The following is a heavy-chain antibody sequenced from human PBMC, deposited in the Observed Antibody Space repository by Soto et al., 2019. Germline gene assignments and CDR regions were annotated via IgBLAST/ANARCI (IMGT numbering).Heavy chain of an antibody. D-gene: IGHD3-16*01. Sequence: ESGGGLVQPGGSLRLSCAASGFTFSSYSMNWVRQAPGKGLEWVSYISSSRSIIYYADSLKGRFTISRDNAKNSLYLQMNSLRAEDTAVYYCARERWMSTGVWDYWGQGTLVTASS. CDR2: ISSSRSII. CDR3: ARERWMSTGVWDY. CDR1: GFTFSSYS. J-gene: IGHJ4*02. V-gene: IGHV3-48*01.